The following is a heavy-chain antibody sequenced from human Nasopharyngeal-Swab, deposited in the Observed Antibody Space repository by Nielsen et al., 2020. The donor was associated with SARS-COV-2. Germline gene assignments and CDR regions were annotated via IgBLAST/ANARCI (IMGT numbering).Heavy chain of an antibody. CDR1: GFTFNNYW. J-gene: IGHJ4*02. D-gene: IGHD3-22*01. V-gene: IGHV3-7*03. CDR3: ARAASYDSSSYAY. CDR2: IKPDGSEK. Sequence: SRVVSGFTFNNYWMSWVRQAPGKGLEWVANIKPDGSEKYYVDSVKGRFTISRDNAKNSLYLQMSSLRAEDTAVYYCARAASYDSSSYAYWGQGTLVTVSS.